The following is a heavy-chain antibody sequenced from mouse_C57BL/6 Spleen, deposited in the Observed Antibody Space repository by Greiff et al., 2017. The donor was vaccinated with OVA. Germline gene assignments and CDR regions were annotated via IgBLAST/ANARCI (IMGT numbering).Heavy chain of an antibody. CDR2: IDPSDSYT. J-gene: IGHJ2*01. CDR1: GYTFTSYW. CDR3: ARWGADY. V-gene: IGHV1-50*01. Sequence: QVHVKQSGAELVKPGASVKLSCKASGYTFTSYWMQWVKQRPGQGLEWIGEIDPSDSYTNYNQKFKGKATLTVDTSTSTAYMQLSSLTSEDSAVYYCARWGADYWGQGTTLTVSS.